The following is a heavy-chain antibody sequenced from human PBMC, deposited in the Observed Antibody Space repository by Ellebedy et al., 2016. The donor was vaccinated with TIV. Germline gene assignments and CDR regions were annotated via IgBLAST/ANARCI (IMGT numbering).Heavy chain of an antibody. CDR3: AKDRYGDYVVYFDY. CDR1: GFTFNSYV. D-gene: IGHD4-17*01. Sequence: PGGSLRLSCVASGFTFNSYVMSWVRQAPGKGLEWVSVMFIAGSAYYADSVKGRFTVSRDNSKNTLYLQMNSLRAEDTAVYYCAKDRYGDYVVYFDYWGQGTLVTVSS. V-gene: IGHV3-23*03. J-gene: IGHJ4*02. CDR2: MFIAGSA.